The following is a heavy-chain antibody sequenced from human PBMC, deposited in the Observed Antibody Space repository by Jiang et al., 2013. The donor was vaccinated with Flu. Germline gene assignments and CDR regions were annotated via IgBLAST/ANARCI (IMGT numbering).Heavy chain of an antibody. CDR2: INPNSGGT. Sequence: QLVESGAEVKKPGASVKVSCKASGYTFTGYYMHWVRQAPGQGLEWMGWINPNSGGTNYAQKFQGWVTMTRDTSISTAYMELSRLRSDDTAVYYCAREPHLYCSSTSCFYYYYYGMDVWGQGTTVTVSS. CDR1: GYTFTGYY. V-gene: IGHV1-2*04. D-gene: IGHD2-2*01. J-gene: IGHJ6*02. CDR3: AREPHLYCSSTSCFYYYYYGMDV.